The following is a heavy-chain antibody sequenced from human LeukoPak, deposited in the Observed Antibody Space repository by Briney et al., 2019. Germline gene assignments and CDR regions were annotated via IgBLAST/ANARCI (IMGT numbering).Heavy chain of an antibody. D-gene: IGHD6-19*01. Sequence: GGSLRLSCAASGFTFSSYSMNWVRQAPGKGLEWVSSISSSSSYIYYADSVKGRFTISRDNAKSSLYLQMNSLRAEDTAVYYCATPGGGIAVAGLDYWGQGTLVTVSS. V-gene: IGHV3-21*01. J-gene: IGHJ4*02. CDR3: ATPGGGIAVAGLDY. CDR2: ISSSSSYI. CDR1: GFTFSSYS.